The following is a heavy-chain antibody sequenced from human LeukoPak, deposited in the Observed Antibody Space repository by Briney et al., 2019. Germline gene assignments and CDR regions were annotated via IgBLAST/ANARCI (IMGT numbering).Heavy chain of an antibody. V-gene: IGHV3-48*02. CDR1: GFTFSSYS. D-gene: IGHD2-8*02. Sequence: PGRSLRLSCAASGFTFSSYSFNWVRQAPGEGLEWVSYIDTTSSTIYYADSVKGRFTISRDNAKDSVYLQMNSLRDEDTALYYCARDPSISWGCFDYWGQGALVTVSS. J-gene: IGHJ4*02. CDR2: IDTTSSTI. CDR3: ARDPSISWGCFDY.